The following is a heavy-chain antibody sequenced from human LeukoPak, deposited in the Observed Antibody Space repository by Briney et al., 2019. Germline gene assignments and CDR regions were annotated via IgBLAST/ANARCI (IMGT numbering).Heavy chain of an antibody. CDR2: IHYSGST. Sequence: PSETLSLTCTVSGGSISSYYWSWIWQPPGKWMEWIGNIHYSGSTNYNPSLKSRVTISVDTSKNHFSLMLSSVTAADTAVYYCARDLGVDIVGATTGWFDPWGQGTLVTVSS. V-gene: IGHV4-59*01. J-gene: IGHJ5*02. CDR3: ARDLGVDIVGATTGWFDP. CDR1: GGSISSYY. D-gene: IGHD1-26*01.